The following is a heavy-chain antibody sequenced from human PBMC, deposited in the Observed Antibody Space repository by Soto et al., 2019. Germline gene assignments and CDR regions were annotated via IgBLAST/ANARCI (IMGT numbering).Heavy chain of an antibody. V-gene: IGHV1-8*01. CDR1: GYTFTSYD. CDR2: MNPNSGNT. CDR3: ARGQRYCTNGVCYPDKYYYYYMDV. D-gene: IGHD2-8*01. Sequence: ASVKVSCKASGYTFTSYDINWVRQATGQGLEWMGWMNPNSGNTGYAQKFQGRVTMTRNTSISTAYMELSSLRSEDMAVYYCARGQRYCTNGVCYPDKYYYYYMDVWGKGTTVTVSS. J-gene: IGHJ6*03.